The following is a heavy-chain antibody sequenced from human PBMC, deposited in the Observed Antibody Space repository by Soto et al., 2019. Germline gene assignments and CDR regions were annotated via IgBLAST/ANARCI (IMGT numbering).Heavy chain of an antibody. D-gene: IGHD6-19*01. CDR3: ARALPVAGTWHY. V-gene: IGHV1-46*01. CDR2: INPSGGST. CDR1: GYTFTSHY. Sequence: ASVKVSCKASGYTFTSHYMHWVRQAPGQGLEWMGIINPSGGSTTYAQNFQGRLTMTRDTSTSTVYMELSSLRSEDTAMYYCARALPVAGTWHYWGQGTLVTSPQ. J-gene: IGHJ4*02.